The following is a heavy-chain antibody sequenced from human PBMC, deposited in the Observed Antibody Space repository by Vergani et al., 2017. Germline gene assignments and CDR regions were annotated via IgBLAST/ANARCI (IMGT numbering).Heavy chain of an antibody. CDR1: GYTFTGYY. CDR2: INPNSGGT. J-gene: IGHJ4*02. D-gene: IGHD2-2*01. CDR3: AREPHSQYLTVIVVVPAAIEGD. Sequence: QVQLVQSGAEVKKPGASVKVSCKASGYTFTGYYMHWVRQAPGQGLEWMGWINPNSGGTNYAQKFQGRVTMTRDTSISTAYMELSRLRSDDTAVYYCAREPHSQYLTVIVVVPAAIEGDWGQGTLVTVSS. V-gene: IGHV1-2*02.